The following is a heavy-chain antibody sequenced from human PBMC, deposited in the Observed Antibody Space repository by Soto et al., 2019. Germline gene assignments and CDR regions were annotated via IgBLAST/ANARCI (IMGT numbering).Heavy chain of an antibody. CDR3: ARNWGSPYYYGMDV. J-gene: IGHJ6*02. CDR2: IYHSGST. V-gene: IGHV4-4*02. CDR1: GGSISSSNW. D-gene: IGHD7-27*01. Sequence: SETLSLTCAVSGGSISSSNWWSWVRQPPGKGLEWIGEIYHSGSTNYNPSLKSRVTISVDKSKNQFSLKLSSVTAADTAVYYCARNWGSPYYYGMDVWGQGTTVTVSS.